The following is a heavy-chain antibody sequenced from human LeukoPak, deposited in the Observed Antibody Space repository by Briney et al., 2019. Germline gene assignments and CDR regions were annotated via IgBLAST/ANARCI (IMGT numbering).Heavy chain of an antibody. D-gene: IGHD6-13*01. J-gene: IGHJ4*02. CDR2: INNDGTNT. CDR1: GFTFSPFW. V-gene: IGHV3-74*03. Sequence: PGGSLRLSCAASGFTFSPFWMHWVRQAPGKGLVWVSRINNDGTNTMYAGSVKGRFTISRDNARNTLYLQMNSLRDDDTAVYYCARDYNSSPDYWGQGTLVTVSS. CDR3: ARDYNSSPDY.